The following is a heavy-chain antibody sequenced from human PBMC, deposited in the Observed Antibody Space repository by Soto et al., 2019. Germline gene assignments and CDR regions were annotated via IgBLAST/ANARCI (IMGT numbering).Heavy chain of an antibody. CDR1: GGSFSGYY. V-gene: IGHV4-34*01. D-gene: IGHD2-2*01. J-gene: IGHJ6*03. Sequence: SETLSLTCAVYGGSFSGYYWSWIRQRPGKGLEWIGEINHSGSTNYNPSLKSRVTISVDTSKNQFSLKLSSVTAADTAVYYCARGPNCSSTSCSALDYYYYYYMDVWGKGTTVTVSS. CDR3: ARGPNCSSTSCSALDYYYYYYMDV. CDR2: INHSGST.